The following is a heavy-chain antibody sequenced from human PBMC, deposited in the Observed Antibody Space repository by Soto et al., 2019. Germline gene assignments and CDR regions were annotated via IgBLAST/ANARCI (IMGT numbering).Heavy chain of an antibody. V-gene: IGHV3-33*08. CDR2: IWYDGSNK. Sequence: PGGSLRLSCAASGFTFSSYSMNWVRQAPGKGLEWVAVIWYDGSNKYYADSVKGRFTISRDNSKNTLYLQMNSLRAEDTAVYYCARAIGSSWYFGYWGQGTLVTVSS. J-gene: IGHJ4*02. CDR1: GFTFSSYS. CDR3: ARAIGSSWYFGY. D-gene: IGHD6-13*01.